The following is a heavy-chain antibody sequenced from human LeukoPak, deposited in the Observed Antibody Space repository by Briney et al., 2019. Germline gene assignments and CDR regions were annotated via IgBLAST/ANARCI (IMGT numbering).Heavy chain of an antibody. CDR2: VWSDGSNR. Sequence: PGGSLRLSCAASGFRFNTYGMHWVRRAPGRGLGWIAVVWSDGSNRFYADSVEGRFTISRDNSKNTLYLQMNSLRAEDTAVYYCAKSNTESQTTVGNWGQGTLVSVSS. D-gene: IGHD1-14*01. V-gene: IGHV3-33*06. CDR3: AKSNTESQTTVGN. J-gene: IGHJ4*02. CDR1: GFRFNTYG.